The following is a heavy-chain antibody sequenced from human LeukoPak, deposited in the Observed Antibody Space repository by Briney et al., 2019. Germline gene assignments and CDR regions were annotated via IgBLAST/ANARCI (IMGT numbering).Heavy chain of an antibody. J-gene: IGHJ5*02. CDR1: GFTFSSYA. Sequence: GGSLRLSCAASGFTFSSYAMSWVRQAPGKGLEWVSAISGSGGSTYYADSVKGRFTISRDNSKNTLYLQMNSLRAEDTAVYYCAKATRGYSGYDDWFDPWGQGTLVTVSS. CDR2: ISGSGGST. V-gene: IGHV3-23*01. D-gene: IGHD5-12*01. CDR3: AKATRGYSGYDDWFDP.